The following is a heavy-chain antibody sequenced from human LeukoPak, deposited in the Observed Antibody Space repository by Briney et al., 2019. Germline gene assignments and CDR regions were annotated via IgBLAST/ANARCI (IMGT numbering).Heavy chain of an antibody. J-gene: IGHJ6*03. D-gene: IGHD5-12*01. V-gene: IGHV3-48*01. Sequence: PGGSLRLSCAASGFNFNNYNMNWVRQAPGKGLEWVSYITLSSSTTYYADSVKGRFTISRDNAKNSLYLQMNSLRAEDTAVYYCAKGGGYEAQYYYYYLDVWGKGTTVTIPS. CDR1: GFNFNNYN. CDR3: AKGGGYEAQYYYYYLDV. CDR2: ITLSSSTT.